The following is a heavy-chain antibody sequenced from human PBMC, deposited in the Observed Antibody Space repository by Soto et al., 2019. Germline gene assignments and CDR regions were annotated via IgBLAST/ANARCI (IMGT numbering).Heavy chain of an antibody. CDR3: ARARDWFDP. V-gene: IGHV4-38-2*01. CDR2: IYHSGST. CDR1: GYSISSGYY. Sequence: PSETLSLTCAVSGYSISSGYYWGWIRQPPGKGLEWIGSIYHSGSTYYNPSLKSRVTISVDTSKNQFSLKLSSVTAADTAVYYYARARDWFDPWGQGTLVTVSS. J-gene: IGHJ5*02.